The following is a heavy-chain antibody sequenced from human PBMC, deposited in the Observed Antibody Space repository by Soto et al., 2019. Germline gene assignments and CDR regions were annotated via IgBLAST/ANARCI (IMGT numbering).Heavy chain of an antibody. D-gene: IGHD3-22*01. CDR3: ARVFREHSSSYWIDS. Sequence: ASVKVSCKASGYIFTANFINWVRQAPGQGLEWMGRLNPNTGDAEYAQEFQGRVTMTRATSISTAYMEVTSLTSDDTAVYYCARVFREHSSSYWIDSWGQGTRVTVSS. J-gene: IGHJ4*02. CDR1: GYIFTANF. V-gene: IGHV1-2*06. CDR2: LNPNTGDA.